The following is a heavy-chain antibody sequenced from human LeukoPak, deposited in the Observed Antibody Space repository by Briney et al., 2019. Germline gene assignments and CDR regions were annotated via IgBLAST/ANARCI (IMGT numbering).Heavy chain of an antibody. Sequence: SETLSLTCTVSGGSISSYYWSWIRQPPGKGLEWIGYIYYSGSTNYNPSLKSRVTISVDTPKNQFSLKLSSVTAADTAVYYCARGFHGFPNWFDPWGQGTLVTVSS. CDR3: ARGFHGFPNWFDP. CDR2: IYYSGST. J-gene: IGHJ5*02. D-gene: IGHD4-17*01. CDR1: GGSISSYY. V-gene: IGHV4-59*01.